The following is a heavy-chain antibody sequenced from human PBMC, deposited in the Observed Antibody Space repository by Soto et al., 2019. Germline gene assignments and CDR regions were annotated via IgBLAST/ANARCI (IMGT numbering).Heavy chain of an antibody. V-gene: IGHV6-1*01. CDR1: GDSVSSNSAA. J-gene: IGHJ4*02. D-gene: IGHD3-22*01. Sequence: KQSQTLSLTCAISGDSVSSNSAAWNWIRQSPSRGLEWLGRTYYRSKWYNDYAVSVKSRITINPDTSKNQFSLQLNSVTPEDTAVYYCARAIDYYDSSGYYFDYWGQGTLVTVSS. CDR2: TYYRSKWYN. CDR3: ARAIDYYDSSGYYFDY.